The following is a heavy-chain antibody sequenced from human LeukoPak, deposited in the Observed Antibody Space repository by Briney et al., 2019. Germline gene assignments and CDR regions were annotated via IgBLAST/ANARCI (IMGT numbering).Heavy chain of an antibody. CDR3: ATRYYYDSSGYYYGADY. CDR2: IIPIFGTA. Sequence: ASVKVSCKASGGTFSSYAISWVRQAPGQGLEWMGGIIPIFGTANYAQKFQGRVTITADKSTSTAYMELSSLRSEDTAVYYCATRYYYDSSGYYYGADYWGQGTLVTVSS. D-gene: IGHD3-22*01. J-gene: IGHJ4*02. V-gene: IGHV1-69*06. CDR1: GGTFSSYA.